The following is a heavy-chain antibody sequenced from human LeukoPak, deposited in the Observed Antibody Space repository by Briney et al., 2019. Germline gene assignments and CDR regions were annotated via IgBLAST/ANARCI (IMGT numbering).Heavy chain of an antibody. V-gene: IGHV3-21*01. CDR3: AREVGGSAFDI. CDR1: DFTFSSFG. J-gene: IGHJ3*02. Sequence: GGSLRLSCIASDFTFSSFGMNWVRQAPGKGLEWVSSISSSESFIYYADSVKGRFTISRDNAKNSLYLQMNRLRAEDTAMYYCAREVGGSAFDIWGQGTMVTVSS. CDR2: ISSSESFI. D-gene: IGHD3-16*01.